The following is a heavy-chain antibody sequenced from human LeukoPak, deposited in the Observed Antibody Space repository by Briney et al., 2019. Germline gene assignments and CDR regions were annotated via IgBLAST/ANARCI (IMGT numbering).Heavy chain of an antibody. Sequence: SETLSLTCTVSGGSISTYYWSWIRQPPGKGLEWIGYIYYSGSTTYNPSLKSRVTISVDTSKNQLSLKLSSVTAADTAVYYCARVLRGVTDWFDPWGQGTLVTVSS. CDR3: ARVLRGVTDWFDP. J-gene: IGHJ5*02. CDR2: IYYSGST. CDR1: GGSISTYY. D-gene: IGHD3-10*01. V-gene: IGHV4-59*08.